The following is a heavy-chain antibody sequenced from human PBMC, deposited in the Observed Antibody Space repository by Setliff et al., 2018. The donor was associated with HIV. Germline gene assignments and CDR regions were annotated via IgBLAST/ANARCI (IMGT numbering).Heavy chain of an antibody. V-gene: IGHV5-51*01. D-gene: IGHD4-17*01. CDR2: IYPSDSKT. CDR1: GNTFTGYW. J-gene: IGHJ4*01. Sequence: GGSLKISCKGSGNTFTGYWFAWVRQMPGKGLEWMGMIYPSDSKTRYSPSFQGQVTISVDKSSNTAYLQWSSLKASDTAIYYCARLAYGGSYFDHWGHGTLVTVSS. CDR3: ARLAYGGSYFDH.